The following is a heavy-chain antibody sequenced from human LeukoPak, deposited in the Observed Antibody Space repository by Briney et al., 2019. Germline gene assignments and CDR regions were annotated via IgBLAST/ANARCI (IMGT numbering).Heavy chain of an antibody. D-gene: IGHD4-11*01. CDR1: GFTFSSYG. CDR2: IRFDGSIK. CDR3: AKEGRPPGTDNYSNWLFDDY. Sequence: GGSLGLSCAASGFTFSSYGTHWVRQAPGKGLEWVAFIRFDGSIKYYAESVKGRFTISRDNSKNTLYVLMNSLRDEDTAVYYCAKEGRPPGTDNYSNWLFDDYWGQGTLVTVSS. J-gene: IGHJ4*02. V-gene: IGHV3-30*02.